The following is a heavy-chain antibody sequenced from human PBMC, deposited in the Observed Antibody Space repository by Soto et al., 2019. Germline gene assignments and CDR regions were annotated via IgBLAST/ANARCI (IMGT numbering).Heavy chain of an antibody. CDR2: ISGSGGST. CDR3: AKGSSGWYERFDY. CDR1: GFTFSSYA. J-gene: IGHJ4*02. V-gene: IGHV3-23*01. Sequence: EVQLLESGGGLVQPGGSLRLSGAASGFTFSSYAMSWVRQAPGKGLEWVSAISGSGGSTYYADSVKGWFTISRDNSKTLLYLQIKSLRSEDTAVYFWAKGSSGWYERFDYWGPGTLVTVSS. D-gene: IGHD6-19*01.